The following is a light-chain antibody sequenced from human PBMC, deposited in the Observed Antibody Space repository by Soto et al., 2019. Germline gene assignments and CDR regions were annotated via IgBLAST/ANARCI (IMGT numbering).Light chain of an antibody. CDR1: QSVLYNSNNKNY. V-gene: IGKV4-1*01. Sequence: DIVMTQSPESLAVSLGERATINCKSSQSVLYNSNNKNYLAWYQQKPGQPPKLLIYWASTRESGVPDRFSGRGSETDFTLTISSLQAEDVAVYYCQQYYSPPSTFGQGTKLEIK. CDR3: QQYYSPPST. CDR2: WAS. J-gene: IGKJ2*01.